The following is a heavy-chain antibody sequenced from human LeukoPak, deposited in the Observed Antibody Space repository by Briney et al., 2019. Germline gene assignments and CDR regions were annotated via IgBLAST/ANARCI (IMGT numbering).Heavy chain of an antibody. Sequence: ASVKVSCKASGYTFTDYYIHWVRQAPGQGLEWMGWFNPNNGGTNYAQKFQGRVTMTRDTSISTAYMELSRLRSDDTAVYYCARGAGIAGGYYYFYMDVWGKGTTVTVSS. CDR2: FNPNNGGT. V-gene: IGHV1-2*02. CDR1: GYTFTDYY. CDR3: ARGAGIAGGYYYFYMDV. J-gene: IGHJ6*03. D-gene: IGHD6-13*01.